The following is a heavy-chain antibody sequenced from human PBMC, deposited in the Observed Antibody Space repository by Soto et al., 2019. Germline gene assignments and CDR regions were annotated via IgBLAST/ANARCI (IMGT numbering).Heavy chain of an antibody. CDR2: MYYDGVNK. CDR3: ARPTDHADHVYKGMDV. D-gene: IGHD2-21*02. CDR1: GCNVGGFG. Sequence: GGSLRLSGAAYGCNVGGFGRHWVRQAPGKGLEWVAVMYYDGVNKFYADSVKGRFTISRDNSKNTLYLQMNSLRVEDTAVYYCARPTDHADHVYKGMDVWGQGTTVTVSS. J-gene: IGHJ6*02. V-gene: IGHV3-33*08.